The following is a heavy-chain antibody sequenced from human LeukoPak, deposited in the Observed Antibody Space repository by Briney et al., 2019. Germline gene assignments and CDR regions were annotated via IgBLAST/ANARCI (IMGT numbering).Heavy chain of an antibody. CDR3: ARRNYLDPSGCVDY. CDR2: ISKNGDST. J-gene: IGHJ4*02. CDR1: GFTFNNYG. Sequence: GGSLRHSCAASGFTFNNYGMHWVRQAPGKGLEYVSAISKNGDSTYYANSVKGRFTISRDNSKNTLYLQMGSLKVDDMAVYYCARRNYLDPSGCVDYWGQGTLVTVSS. V-gene: IGHV3-64*01. D-gene: IGHD3-22*01.